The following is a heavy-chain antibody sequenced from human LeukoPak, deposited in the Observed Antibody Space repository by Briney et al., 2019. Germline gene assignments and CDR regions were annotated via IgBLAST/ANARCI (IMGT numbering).Heavy chain of an antibody. CDR3: AGGTGWLIDH. CDR1: GFIFSNYW. J-gene: IGHJ4*02. Sequence: GGSRRLSWVPAGFIFSNYWMNWVSQAPGKGLEWVANIKQDGSETYYVDAVKGRFTISRDNARNSLSLQMNSLRDEDTAVYFCAGGTGWLIDHWGQGTLVAVSS. V-gene: IGHV3-7*04. CDR2: IKQDGSET. D-gene: IGHD6-19*01.